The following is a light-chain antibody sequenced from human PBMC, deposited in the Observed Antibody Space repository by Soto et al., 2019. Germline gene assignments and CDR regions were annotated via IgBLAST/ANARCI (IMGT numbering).Light chain of an antibody. Sequence: DSVMPRSPSILSGTIGDTVTIPCRASQTISRWLAWYQQKPGKAPRLLIYTASTLESGVPSRFSASGSGTEFTLTIISLHPDDFATYYCEGYNNYWRSGHGIKVDIK. CDR1: QTISRW. CDR3: EGYNNYWR. CDR2: TAS. V-gene: IGKV1-5*01. J-gene: IGKJ1*01.